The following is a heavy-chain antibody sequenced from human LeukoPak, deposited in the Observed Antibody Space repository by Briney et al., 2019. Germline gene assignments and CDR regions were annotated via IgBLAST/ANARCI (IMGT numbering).Heavy chain of an antibody. Sequence: PGGSLRLSCAASGFTFSSYSMNWVRQAPGKGLEWVSSISSSSIYIYYADSLKGRFTISRDNAKNSLYLQMNSLRAEDTAVYYCAREIGRNYYDSSPTDLDYWGQGALVTVSS. CDR1: GFTFSSYS. D-gene: IGHD3-22*01. J-gene: IGHJ4*02. CDR2: ISSSSIYI. CDR3: AREIGRNYYDSSPTDLDY. V-gene: IGHV3-21*04.